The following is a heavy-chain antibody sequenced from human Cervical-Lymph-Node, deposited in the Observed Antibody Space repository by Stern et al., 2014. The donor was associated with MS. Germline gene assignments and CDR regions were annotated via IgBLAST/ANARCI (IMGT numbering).Heavy chain of an antibody. V-gene: IGHV1-69*01. CDR1: GNAFSDAD. CDR3: ARHQGGLADS. D-gene: IGHD3-16*01. CDR2: ITPFFGTT. J-gene: IGHJ4*02. Sequence: QVQLVQSGAEVKKPGSSVKVSCKASGNAFSDADIGWVRQAPGQGPEWMGGITPFFGTTHYAQNFQGRVAFTADESTSTTYMELRGLRSEDTAVYYCARHQGGLADSWGQGTLVTVSS.